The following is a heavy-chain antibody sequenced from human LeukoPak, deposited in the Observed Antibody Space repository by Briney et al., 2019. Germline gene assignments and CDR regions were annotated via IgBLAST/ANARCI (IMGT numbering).Heavy chain of an antibody. CDR1: GFAFRTYW. J-gene: IGHJ5*02. D-gene: IGHD3-3*01. Sequence: PGGSLRLSCAASGFAFRTYWMTWVRQAPGKGLEGVANINQDGSGKYYVDSVKGLLTISRDNTKNSLYLQMNTLRAEDTAVYYCARQSARNWFDPWGQGTLVTVSS. V-gene: IGHV3-7*01. CDR3: ARQSARNWFDP. CDR2: INQDGSGK.